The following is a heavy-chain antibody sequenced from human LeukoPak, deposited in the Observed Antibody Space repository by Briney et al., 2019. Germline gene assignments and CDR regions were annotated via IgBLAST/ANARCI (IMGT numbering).Heavy chain of an antibody. CDR1: GYTFTGYY. J-gene: IGHJ4*02. V-gene: IGHV1-2*02. CDR2: INPNSGGT. Sequence: ASVKVSCKASGYTFTGYYIHWVRQAPGQGLEWMGWINPNSGGTNYAQKLQGRVTMTTDTSTSTAYMELRSLRSDDTAVYYCAREGAAAATGLFDYWGQGTLVTVSS. CDR3: AREGAAAATGLFDY. D-gene: IGHD6-13*01.